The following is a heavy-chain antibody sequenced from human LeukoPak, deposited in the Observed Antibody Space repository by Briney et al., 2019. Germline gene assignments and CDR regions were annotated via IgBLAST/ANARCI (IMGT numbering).Heavy chain of an antibody. CDR3: ARSGYCTNGICYPRAGDY. CDR1: GGSISSGSYY. Sequence: SETLSLTCIVSGGSISSGSYYWSWIRQRAGKGLEWIGRIYTSGSTNYNPSLKSRVTISIDTSKNQFSLNLTSVTAADPAVYYCARSGYCTNGICYPRAGDYWGQGTLVTV. V-gene: IGHV4-61*02. D-gene: IGHD2-8*01. J-gene: IGHJ4*02. CDR2: IYTSGST.